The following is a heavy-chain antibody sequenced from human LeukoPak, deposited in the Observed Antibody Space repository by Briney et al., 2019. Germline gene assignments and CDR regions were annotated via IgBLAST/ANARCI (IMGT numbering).Heavy chain of an antibody. CDR1: GFIFSSYA. V-gene: IGHV3-23*01. CDR2: ISGSGGST. CDR3: ARVLLPLYGMDV. Sequence: GGSLRLSCAASGFIFSSYAMSWVRQAPGKGLEWVSAISGSGGSTYYADSVKGRFTISRDNSKNTLYLQMNSLRAEDTAVYYCARVLLPLYGMDVWGQGTTVTVSS. J-gene: IGHJ6*02. D-gene: IGHD3-22*01.